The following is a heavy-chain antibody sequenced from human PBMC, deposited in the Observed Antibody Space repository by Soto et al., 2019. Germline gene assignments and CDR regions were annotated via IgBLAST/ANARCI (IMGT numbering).Heavy chain of an antibody. Sequence: SVKVSCKASGGTFSSYAISWVRQAPGQGLEWMGGIILIFGTANYAQKFQGRVTITADESTSTAYMELSSLRSEDTAVYYCARAPDYYDSSGPPLGAFDIWGQGTMVTVSS. J-gene: IGHJ3*02. V-gene: IGHV1-69*13. CDR3: ARAPDYYDSSGPPLGAFDI. CDR2: IILIFGTA. D-gene: IGHD3-22*01. CDR1: GGTFSSYA.